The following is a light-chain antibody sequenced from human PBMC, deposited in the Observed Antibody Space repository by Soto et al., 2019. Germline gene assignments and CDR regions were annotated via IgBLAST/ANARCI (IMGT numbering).Light chain of an antibody. V-gene: IGLV2-14*01. CDR2: DVS. CDR3: SSYTSSKTPV. J-gene: IGLJ2*01. Sequence: QSALTQPASVSGSPGQSITISCTGTSSDVGGYNYVSWYQQHPGKAPKLMIYDVSNRPSGVSNRFSGSKSGNTASLTISGLQDEDEADFYCSSYTSSKTPVFGGGTKLTVL. CDR1: SSDVGGYNY.